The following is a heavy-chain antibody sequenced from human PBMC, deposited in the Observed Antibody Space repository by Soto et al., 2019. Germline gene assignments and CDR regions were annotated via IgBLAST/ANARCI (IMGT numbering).Heavy chain of an antibody. CDR3: ARSGVYYYYYGMDV. V-gene: IGHV3-30-3*01. CDR2: ISYDGSNK. D-gene: IGHD3-10*01. J-gene: IGHJ6*02. Sequence: PGGSLRLSCAASGFTFSSYALNWVRQAPGKGLEWVAVISYDGSNKYYADSVKGRFTISRDNSKNTLYPQMNSLRAEDTAVYYCARSGVYYYYYGMDVWGQGATVTVSS. CDR1: GFTFSSYA.